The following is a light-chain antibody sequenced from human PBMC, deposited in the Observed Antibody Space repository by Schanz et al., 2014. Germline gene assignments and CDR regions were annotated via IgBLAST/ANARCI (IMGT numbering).Light chain of an antibody. V-gene: IGLV2-14*03. Sequence: SALTQPPSASGSPGQSVAISCTGTSSDVGGYNYVSWYQQHPGKAPRLMIFDVSKRPSGVSHRFSGSKSANTASLTISGLQAEDEADYYCSSYTSSSAWVFGGGTKVTVL. CDR2: DVS. CDR1: SSDVGGYNY. J-gene: IGLJ3*02. CDR3: SSYTSSSAWV.